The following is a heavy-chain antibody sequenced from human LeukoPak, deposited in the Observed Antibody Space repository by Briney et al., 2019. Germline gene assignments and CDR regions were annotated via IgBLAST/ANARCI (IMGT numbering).Heavy chain of an antibody. J-gene: IGHJ2*01. CDR3: SRPGGSGNYWYFDL. CDR2: IRSNSYGGTT. V-gene: IGHV3-49*03. D-gene: IGHD2-15*01. CDR1: GFTFGDYA. Sequence: GGSLRLSCTASGFTFGDYAMTWFRQAPGKGLEWVGFIRSNSYGGTTQYAASVKGRFTISRDDSKSIAYLQMNSLKTEDTAVYYCSRPGGSGNYWYFDLWGRGTLVTVSS.